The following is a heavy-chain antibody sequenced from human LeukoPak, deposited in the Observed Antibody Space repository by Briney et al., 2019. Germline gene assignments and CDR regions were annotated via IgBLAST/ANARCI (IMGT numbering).Heavy chain of an antibody. Sequence: SETLSLTCTVSGGSVSSGSYYWSWIRQPPGKGLEWIGYIYYSGSTNYNPSIKSRVTISVDTSKNQFSLKLSSVTAADTAVYYCARDAPSYYYDSSNDAFDIWGQGTMVTVSS. D-gene: IGHD3-22*01. CDR2: IYYSGST. CDR3: ARDAPSYYYDSSNDAFDI. J-gene: IGHJ3*02. CDR1: GGSVSSGSYY. V-gene: IGHV4-61*01.